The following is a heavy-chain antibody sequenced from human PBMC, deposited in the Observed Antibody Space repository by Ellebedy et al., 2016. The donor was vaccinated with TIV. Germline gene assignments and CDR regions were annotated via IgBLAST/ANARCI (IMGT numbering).Heavy chain of an antibody. V-gene: IGHV1-46*01. J-gene: IGHJ4*02. CDR1: GYIFTDYY. Sequence: ASVKVSCKASGYIFTDYYIHWVRQAPGQGLEWMGVLDARVGSTTYAETLQGRITMTRDMSTRTVYMELNSLRSDDTAVYYCASVPSAGADFWGQGTLVTVSS. CDR2: LDARVGST. CDR3: ASVPSAGADF. D-gene: IGHD4-17*01.